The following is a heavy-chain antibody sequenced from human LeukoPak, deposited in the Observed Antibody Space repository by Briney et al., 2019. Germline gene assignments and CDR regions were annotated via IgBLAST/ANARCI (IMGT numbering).Heavy chain of an antibody. CDR2: IYTSGRT. V-gene: IGHV4-61*02. D-gene: IGHD2/OR15-2a*01. CDR1: GGSITSGSYF. Sequence: PSQTLSLTCTVAGGSITSGSYFWSWIRQPAGKGLEWIGRIYTSGRTNYNPSLKSRVTILVDTSKNQFSLKLSSATAADTAVYYCARDERDSSPGAFDIWGQGTMVTVSS. CDR3: ARDERDSSPGAFDI. J-gene: IGHJ3*02.